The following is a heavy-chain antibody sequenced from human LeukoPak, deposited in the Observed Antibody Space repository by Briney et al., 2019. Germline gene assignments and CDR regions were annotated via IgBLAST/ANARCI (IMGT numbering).Heavy chain of an antibody. CDR3: VRWDLRYCSDPSCYIDHYGMDV. CDR2: IKRDGSEK. J-gene: IGHJ6*02. V-gene: IGHV3-7*03. CDR1: GFTFSSFW. D-gene: IGHD2-2*01. Sequence: GGSLRLSCAASGFTFSSFWMSWVRQAPGKGLEWVANIKRDGSEKQYVDSVKGRFSISSDNAKNSLYLQMNSLRVEDTAVYYCVRWDLRYCSDPSCYIDHYGMDVWGQGTTVTVSS.